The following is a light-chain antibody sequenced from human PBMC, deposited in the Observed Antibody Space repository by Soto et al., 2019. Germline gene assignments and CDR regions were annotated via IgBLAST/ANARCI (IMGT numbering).Light chain of an antibody. CDR2: GAS. CDR3: QQYGSSPYT. J-gene: IGKJ2*01. CDR1: QSVSSSY. V-gene: IGKV3-20*01. Sequence: EIVLTQSPGTLSLSPGERATLSCRASQSVSSSYLAWYQQKPGQAPRLLIYGASTRASDIPDRFRCSGSGTDFTLYISRLEPEDFAVYYCQQYGSSPYTFGQGTKLEIK.